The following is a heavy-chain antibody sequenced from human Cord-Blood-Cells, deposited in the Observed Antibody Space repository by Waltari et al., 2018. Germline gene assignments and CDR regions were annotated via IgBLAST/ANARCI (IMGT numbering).Heavy chain of an antibody. D-gene: IGHD1-26*01. CDR1: GGSFSGYY. Sequence: QVQLQQWGAGLLKPSETLSLTCAVYGGSFSGYYWSWFRQPPGKGVAWIGEINHRGSAHHNPSLRSRVTISVDTSKNQFSLKLSSVTAADTAVYYCARGPFAGATKFFDYWGQGTLVTVSS. J-gene: IGHJ4*02. CDR2: INHRGSA. V-gene: IGHV4-34*01. CDR3: ARGPFAGATKFFDY.